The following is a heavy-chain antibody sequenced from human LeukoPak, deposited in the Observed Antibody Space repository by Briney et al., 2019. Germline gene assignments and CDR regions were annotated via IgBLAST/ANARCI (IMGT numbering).Heavy chain of an antibody. D-gene: IGHD6-13*01. CDR2: IYYSGST. CDR1: GGSISRSGYY. Sequence: SETLSLTCTVSGGSISRSGYYWNWVRQHPGKGLEWIGYIYYSGSTYYNPSLKSRVTISVDTSKNQFSLKLSSVTAADTAVYYCAREMAAAGHFDYWGQGALVTVSS. CDR3: AREMAAAGHFDY. V-gene: IGHV4-31*03. J-gene: IGHJ4*02.